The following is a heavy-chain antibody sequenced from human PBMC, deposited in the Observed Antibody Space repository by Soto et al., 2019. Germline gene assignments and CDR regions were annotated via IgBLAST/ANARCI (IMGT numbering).Heavy chain of an antibody. CDR3: ARAMMYYYDRRCYPPHFDY. CDR1: GGTFSSYA. V-gene: IGHV1-69*12. J-gene: IGHJ4*02. Sequence: QVQLVQSGAEVKKPGSSVKVSCKASGGTFSSYAISWVRQAPGQGLEWMGGIIPIFGTANYPQKFQGRVTITADESTSTAYMELSSLRSEDTAVYYCARAMMYYYDRRCYPPHFDYLGQGTLVTVSS. CDR2: IIPIFGTA. D-gene: IGHD3-22*01.